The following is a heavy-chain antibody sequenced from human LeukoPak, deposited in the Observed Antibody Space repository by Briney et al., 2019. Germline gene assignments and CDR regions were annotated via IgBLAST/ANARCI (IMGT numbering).Heavy chain of an antibody. CDR2: INTNTGNP. CDR3: ARKKRGRGGVDAFDI. D-gene: IGHD6-25*01. Sequence: ASVKVSCKASGGTFSGYAISWVRQAPGQGLEWMGWINTNTGNPTYAQGFTGRFVFSLDTSVSTAYLQISSLKAEDTAVYYCARKKRGRGGVDAFDIWGQGTMVTVSS. J-gene: IGHJ3*02. V-gene: IGHV7-4-1*02. CDR1: GGTFSGYA.